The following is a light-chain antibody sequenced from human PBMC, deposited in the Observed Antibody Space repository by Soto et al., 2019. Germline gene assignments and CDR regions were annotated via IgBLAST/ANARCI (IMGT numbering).Light chain of an antibody. CDR3: QQSYSTPLT. J-gene: IGKJ4*01. CDR2: AAS. Sequence: IHMTQSPSTLSASVGDRGTITCRSSQTISSWLAWYQQKPGKAPKLLIYAASSLQSGVPSRFSGGGSGTDFTLTISSLQPEDFATYSCQQSYSTPLTFGGGTKVDIK. CDR1: QTISSW. V-gene: IGKV1-39*01.